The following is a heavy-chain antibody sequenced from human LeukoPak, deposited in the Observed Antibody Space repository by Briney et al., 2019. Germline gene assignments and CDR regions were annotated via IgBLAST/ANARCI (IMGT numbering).Heavy chain of an antibody. CDR2: ISSSSSYI. J-gene: IGHJ4*02. CDR1: GFTLSSYS. Sequence: PGASLRLSFAASGFTLSSYSMNWVRQAPGKGLEWVSSISSSSSYIYYADSVKRRFTISRDNAKNSLYLQMNSLRAEDTAVYYCARGIIAAAGYDYWGQGTLVTVSS. V-gene: IGHV3-21*01. CDR3: ARGIIAAAGYDY. D-gene: IGHD6-13*01.